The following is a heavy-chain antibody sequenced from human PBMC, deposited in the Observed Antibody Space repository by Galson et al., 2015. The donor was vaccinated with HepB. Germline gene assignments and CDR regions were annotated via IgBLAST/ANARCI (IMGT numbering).Heavy chain of an antibody. D-gene: IGHD3-10*01. CDR2: IRSKAYGGTT. CDR1: GFTFGDYA. CDR3: TRESPLYYYGSGSSVGVFDY. J-gene: IGHJ4*02. Sequence: SLRLSCAASGFTFGDYAMSWFRQAPGKGLEWVGFIRSKAYGGTTEYAASVKGRFTISRDDSKSIAYLQMNSLKTEDTAVYYCTRESPLYYYGSGSSVGVFDYWGQGTLVTVSS. V-gene: IGHV3-49*03.